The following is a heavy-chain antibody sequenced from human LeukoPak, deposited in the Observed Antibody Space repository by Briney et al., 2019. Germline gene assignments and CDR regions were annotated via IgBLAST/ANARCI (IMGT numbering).Heavy chain of an antibody. J-gene: IGHJ4*02. Sequence: GESLKISCKGSGYRITSYWIGWVRQMPGKGLEWMGTIYPADSDTRYSPSFQGQVTISADKSISTAYLQWSSLKASDTAMYYCARTTVPPGDFDYWGQGTLVTVSS. D-gene: IGHD4-17*01. CDR2: IYPADSDT. CDR1: GYRITSYW. CDR3: ARTTVPPGDFDY. V-gene: IGHV5-51*01.